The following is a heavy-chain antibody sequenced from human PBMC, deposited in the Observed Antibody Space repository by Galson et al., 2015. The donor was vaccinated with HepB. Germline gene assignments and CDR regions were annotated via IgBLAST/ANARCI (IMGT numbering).Heavy chain of an antibody. CDR2: IKQDGSEK. CDR3: ARAYSNRIFDY. Sequence: SLRLSCAVSGFTFSRHWMSWVRQAPGKGLEWVANIKQDGSEKYYVDSVKGRFTISRDNAKNSLYLQMNSLRVEDTAVYYCARAYSNRIFDYWGQGSLVTVSS. V-gene: IGHV3-7*04. D-gene: IGHD4-11*01. CDR1: GFTFSRHW. J-gene: IGHJ4*02.